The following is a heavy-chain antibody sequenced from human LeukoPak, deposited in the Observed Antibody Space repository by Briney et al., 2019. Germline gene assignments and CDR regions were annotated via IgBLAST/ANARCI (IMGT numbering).Heavy chain of an antibody. D-gene: IGHD4-17*01. J-gene: IGHJ4*02. CDR3: AISPSYGDYDY. Sequence: SETLSLTCTVSAGSINNYYWSWIRQPPGKGLEWVGYVSYTGSTTYNPSLKSRVTMSIDTSKKQFSLRLTSVTAADTAVYYCAISPSYGDYDYWGQGTLVTVSS. CDR2: VSYTGST. CDR1: AGSINNYY. V-gene: IGHV4-59*01.